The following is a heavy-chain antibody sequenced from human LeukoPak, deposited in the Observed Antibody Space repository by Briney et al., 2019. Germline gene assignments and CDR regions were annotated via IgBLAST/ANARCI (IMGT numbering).Heavy chain of an antibody. Sequence: PGGSLRLSCAASGFTFSSYWMSWVRQAPGKGLEWVANIKQDGSERYYVDSVKGRFTISRDNAKNSLYLQMNSLRAEDTAVYYCARAEYYDFWSGCYWGQGTLVTVSS. CDR1: GFTFSSYW. CDR3: ARAEYYDFWSGCY. V-gene: IGHV3-7*03. CDR2: IKQDGSER. J-gene: IGHJ4*02. D-gene: IGHD3-3*01.